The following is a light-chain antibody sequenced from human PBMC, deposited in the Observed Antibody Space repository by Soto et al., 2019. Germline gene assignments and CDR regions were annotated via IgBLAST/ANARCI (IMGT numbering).Light chain of an antibody. CDR3: QQRNIWPPVT. Sequence: EIVLTQSPATLSLSPGERATLSCRASPSVTNFLAWYQQKPGQAPRLLIYGAFNRATGIPARFCGSGSGTDFTLTISSLEPEDSAIYYCQQRNIWPPVTFGQGTRLEIK. CDR1: PSVTNF. J-gene: IGKJ5*01. CDR2: GAF. V-gene: IGKV3-11*01.